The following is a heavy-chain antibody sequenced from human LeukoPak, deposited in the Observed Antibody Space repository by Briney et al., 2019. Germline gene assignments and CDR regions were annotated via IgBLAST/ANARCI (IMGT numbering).Heavy chain of an antibody. D-gene: IGHD3-22*01. J-gene: IGHJ5*02. Sequence: PGGSLRLSCAASGFTVSSNYMSWVRQAPGKGLEWVSVIYSGGSTYYADSVKGRFTISRDNSKNTLYLQMNSLRAEDTAVYYCAREGIADSEYYDSSGYSTWGQGTLVTVSS. CDR1: GFTVSSNY. CDR2: IYSGGST. CDR3: AREGIADSEYYDSSGYST. V-gene: IGHV3-66*01.